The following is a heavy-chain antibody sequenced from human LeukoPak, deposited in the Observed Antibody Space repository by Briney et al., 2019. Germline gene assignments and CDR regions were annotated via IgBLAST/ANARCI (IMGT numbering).Heavy chain of an antibody. CDR1: GLTFDDYA. D-gene: IGHD3-10*01. J-gene: IGHJ4*02. Sequence: PGRSLRLSCAASGLTFDDYAMHWVRQAPGKGLEWVSGISWNSGSIGYADSVKGRFTISRDNAKNSLYLQMNSLRAEDTALYYCAKAVWSMVRGVTFDYWGQGTLVTVSS. CDR2: ISWNSGSI. CDR3: AKAVWSMVRGVTFDY. V-gene: IGHV3-9*01.